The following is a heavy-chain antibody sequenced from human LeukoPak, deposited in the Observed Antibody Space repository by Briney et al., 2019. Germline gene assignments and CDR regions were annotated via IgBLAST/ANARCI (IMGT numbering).Heavy chain of an antibody. CDR3: AKGRDYYGSGNYYNAFDY. CDR2: FSGSGGST. D-gene: IGHD3-10*01. V-gene: IGHV3-23*01. Sequence: PGGSLRLSCAGSGFTFSSYGMHWVRQAPGKGLEWVSGFSGSGGSTYYADSVKGRFTISRDNSKNTLYLQMNSLRVEDTAVYYCAKGRDYYGSGNYYNAFDYWGQGTLVTVSS. J-gene: IGHJ4*02. CDR1: GFTFSSYG.